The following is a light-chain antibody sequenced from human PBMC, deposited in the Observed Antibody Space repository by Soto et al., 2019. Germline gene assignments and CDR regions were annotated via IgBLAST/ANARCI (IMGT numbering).Light chain of an antibody. V-gene: IGKV1-27*01. CDR2: AAS. Sequence: DIQMTQSPSSLSASVGDRVTITCRASKGISNYLAWYQQKPGKVPKLLIYAASTLQSGVPSRFSGSGSGTDFTLTISSLQPEDVATYYCQKYNSGPCTFGQGTRLEI. CDR3: QKYNSGPCT. CDR1: KGISNY. J-gene: IGKJ5*01.